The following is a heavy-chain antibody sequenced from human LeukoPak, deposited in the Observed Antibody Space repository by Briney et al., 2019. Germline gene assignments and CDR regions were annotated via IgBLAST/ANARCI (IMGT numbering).Heavy chain of an antibody. D-gene: IGHD6-13*01. CDR1: GFTFSSYW. J-gene: IGHJ4*02. CDR2: IISDGSST. V-gene: IGHV3-74*01. CDR3: ARDPPRVAAAGTID. Sequence: PGGSLRLSCAASGFTFSSYWMHWVRQAPGKGLGWVSRIISDGSSTSYADSVKGRFTISRDNAKNTLYLQMNSLRAEDTAVYYCARDPPRVAAAGTIDWGQGTLVTVSS.